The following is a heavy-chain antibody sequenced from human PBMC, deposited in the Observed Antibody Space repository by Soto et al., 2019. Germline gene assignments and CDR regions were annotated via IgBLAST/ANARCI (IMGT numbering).Heavy chain of an antibody. CDR3: AREGAWRYQLLYQLRHYYIDV. CDR1: GYTFTSYG. CDR2: ISAYNGNT. J-gene: IGHJ6*03. Sequence: GASVKVSCKASGYTFTSYGISWVRQAPGQGPEWMGWISAYNGNTNYAQKLQGRVTMTTDTSTSTAYMELRSLRSDDTAVYYCAREGAWRYQLLYQLRHYYIDVWGKGTTVTVSS. D-gene: IGHD2-2*01. V-gene: IGHV1-18*01.